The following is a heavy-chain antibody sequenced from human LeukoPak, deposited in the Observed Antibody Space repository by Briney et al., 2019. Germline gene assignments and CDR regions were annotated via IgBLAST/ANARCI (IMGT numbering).Heavy chain of an antibody. J-gene: IGHJ5*02. CDR1: GGSFSGYY. CDR2: INHSGST. D-gene: IGHD5-24*01. CDR3: ARRPFAEMARNWFDP. Sequence: PSETLSLTCAVYGGSFSGYYWSWIRQPPGKGLEWIGEINHSGSTNYNPSLKSRVTISVDTSKNQFSLKLSSVTAADTAVYYCARRPFAEMARNWFDPWGQGTLVTVSS. V-gene: IGHV4-34*01.